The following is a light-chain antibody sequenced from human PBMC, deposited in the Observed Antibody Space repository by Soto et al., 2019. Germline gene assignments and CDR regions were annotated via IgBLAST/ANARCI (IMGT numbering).Light chain of an antibody. J-gene: IGKJ2*01. CDR2: SAS. Sequence: DFQMTQSPSSLSASVGDRVTITCRASQSISSYLNWYQQKPGKAPKLLIYSASSLQSGVPSRFSCGGASRDLSLAISSLQPEDFATYYCPHSYSTPYTVGQRTKVDIK. CDR3: PHSYSTPYT. CDR1: QSISSY. V-gene: IGKV1-39*01.